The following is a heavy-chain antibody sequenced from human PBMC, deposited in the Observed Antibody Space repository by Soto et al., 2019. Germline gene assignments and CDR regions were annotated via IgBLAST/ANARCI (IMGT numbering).Heavy chain of an antibody. CDR3: ANDPLPYTVTTPGS. CDR2: ISYDGSNK. D-gene: IGHD4-17*01. Sequence: QVQVVESGGGVVQPGRSLRLSCAASGFTFSTYGMHWVRQAPGKGLEWVAVISYDGSNKYYADSVKGRFTISRDNSKNTLYLQMNSLRAEDTAVFYCANDPLPYTVTTPGSWGQGTLVTVSS. V-gene: IGHV3-30*18. CDR1: GFTFSTYG. J-gene: IGHJ5*02.